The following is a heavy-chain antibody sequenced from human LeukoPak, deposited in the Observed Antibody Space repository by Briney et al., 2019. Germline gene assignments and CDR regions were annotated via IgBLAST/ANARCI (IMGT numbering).Heavy chain of an antibody. CDR3: ARVYSGYDPLFHY. CDR1: GFTFSSYS. D-gene: IGHD5-12*01. J-gene: IGHJ4*02. CDR2: ISSSSSYI. V-gene: IGHV3-21*01. Sequence: GSLRLSCAASGFTFSSYSMNWVRQAPGKGLEWVSSISSSSSYIYYADSVKGRFTISRDNAKNSLYLQMNSLRAEDTAVYYCARVYSGYDPLFHYWGQGTLVTVSS.